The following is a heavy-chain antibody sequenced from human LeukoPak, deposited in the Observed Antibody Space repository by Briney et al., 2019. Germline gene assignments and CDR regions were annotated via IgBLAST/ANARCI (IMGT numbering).Heavy chain of an antibody. J-gene: IGHJ6*02. Sequence: GGSLRLSCAASAFTFDDYAMHWVRQAPGKGLEWVAGISWNSGTIDYADTVKGRFIISRDNTKNSLYLQMNSLRPEDTALYYCTKDEGAYINCCYHDNYAMGVWGQGTTVTVS. V-gene: IGHV3-9*01. D-gene: IGHD1-1*01. CDR1: AFTFDDYA. CDR3: TKDEGAYINCCYHDNYAMGV. CDR2: ISWNSGTI.